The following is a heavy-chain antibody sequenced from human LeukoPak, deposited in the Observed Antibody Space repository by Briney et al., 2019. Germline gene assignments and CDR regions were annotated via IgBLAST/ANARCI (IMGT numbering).Heavy chain of an antibody. CDR3: ASGGTGEEGDPFDY. J-gene: IGHJ4*02. CDR2: IWYDGSNE. CDR1: GFTFSSYG. Sequence: GRSLRLSCAASGFTFSSYGMHWVRQAPGKGLEWVAVIWYDGSNEYYGDSVKGRFTISRDNSKNTLYLQMNSLRAEDTAVYYCASGGTGEEGDPFDYWGQGTLVTVFS. V-gene: IGHV3-33*01. D-gene: IGHD7-27*01.